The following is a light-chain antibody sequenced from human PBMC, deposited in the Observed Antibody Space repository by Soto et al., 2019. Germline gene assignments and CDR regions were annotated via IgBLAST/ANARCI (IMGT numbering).Light chain of an antibody. CDR2: AVS. J-gene: IGLJ2*01. V-gene: IGLV2-8*01. Sequence: QSALTQPPSASGSPGQSVTISCTGTSSDVGDYKFVSWYQQHPGKAPKLLIYAVSRLPSGVPDRFSGSKSGNTASLTVSGLQAEDEADYDCSSYAGNNDVVFGGGTKLTVL. CDR1: SSDVGDYKF. CDR3: SSYAGNNDVV.